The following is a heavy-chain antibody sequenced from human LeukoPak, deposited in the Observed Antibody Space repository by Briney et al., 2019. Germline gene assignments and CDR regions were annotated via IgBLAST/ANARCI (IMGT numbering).Heavy chain of an antibody. CDR1: GYTFTSYG. CDR3: AGEGVAVADGAFDI. Sequence: GASVKVSCKASGYTFTSYGISWVRRAPGQGLEWMGWISAYNGNTNYAQKLQGRVTMTTDTSTSTAYMELRSLRSDDTAVYYCAGEGVAVADGAFDIWGQGTMVTVSS. D-gene: IGHD6-19*01. J-gene: IGHJ3*02. V-gene: IGHV1-18*01. CDR2: ISAYNGNT.